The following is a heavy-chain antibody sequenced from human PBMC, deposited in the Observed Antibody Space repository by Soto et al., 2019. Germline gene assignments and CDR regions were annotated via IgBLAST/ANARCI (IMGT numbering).Heavy chain of an antibody. D-gene: IGHD6-19*01. Sequence: QVQLVQSGAEVKKPGASVKVSCKTSGYNFTTYGVSWVRQAPGQGLEWMGWISGHNGHTNYAQTFQGRVTMTTGTSTTTASLALRSRRYDDTAVYYCARYQPYSTGYYYFDHWGQGTLARVTS. CDR3: ARYQPYSTGYYYFDH. CDR1: GYNFTTYG. CDR2: ISGHNGHT. J-gene: IGHJ4*02. V-gene: IGHV1-18*01.